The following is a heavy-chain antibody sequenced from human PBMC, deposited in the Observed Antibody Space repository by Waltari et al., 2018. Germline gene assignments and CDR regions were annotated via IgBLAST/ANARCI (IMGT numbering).Heavy chain of an antibody. V-gene: IGHV4-61*02. J-gene: IGHJ4*02. CDR1: GGSITAPSYW. CDR2: IYASGFT. CDR3: AREGEYCSDGYCYSLDH. D-gene: IGHD2-15*01. Sequence: QVQLQESGPGLVNPSQTLSLTCRVSGGSITAPSYWWRWLRQPAGKGLEESGRIYASGFTNYSPSHESRLTIPADTSKNQISLILTSVTAADTAVYYCAREGEYCSDGYCYSLDHWGQGTLVTVSS.